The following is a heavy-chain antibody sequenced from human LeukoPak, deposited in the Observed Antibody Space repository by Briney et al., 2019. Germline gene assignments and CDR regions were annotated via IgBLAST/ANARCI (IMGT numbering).Heavy chain of an antibody. D-gene: IGHD2-15*01. V-gene: IGHV3-23*01. CDR3: AKDVLRCSGGSCYSRVAEYFQH. J-gene: IGHJ1*01. CDR2: XXXGGNT. Sequence: XXXGGNTYDADSVKGRFTISRDNSKDTLYLQMNSLRAEDTAVYYCAKDVLRCSGGSCYSRVAEYFQHWGQGTLVTVSS.